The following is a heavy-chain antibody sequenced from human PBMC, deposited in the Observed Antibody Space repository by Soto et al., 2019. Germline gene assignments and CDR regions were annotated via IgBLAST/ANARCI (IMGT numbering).Heavy chain of an antibody. Sequence: GESLKISCKGSGYSFISYWIGWVRQMPGKGLEWMGIIYPGDSDTRYSPSFQGQVTISADKSISTAYLQWSSLKASDTAMYYCARLGYYDILTGYFDPWGQGTLVTVSS. D-gene: IGHD3-9*01. V-gene: IGHV5-51*01. CDR1: GYSFISYW. CDR2: IYPGDSDT. CDR3: ARLGYYDILTGYFDP. J-gene: IGHJ5*02.